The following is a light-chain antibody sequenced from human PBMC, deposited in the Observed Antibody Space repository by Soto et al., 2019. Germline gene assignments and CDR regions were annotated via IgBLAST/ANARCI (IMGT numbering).Light chain of an antibody. CDR2: GAS. CDR3: QQYGSSPGT. CDR1: QTVSSNF. J-gene: IGKJ1*01. V-gene: IGKV3-20*01. Sequence: EMVLTQSPDTLSVSPGERATLSCRASQTVSSNFLAWYQQRPGQAPRLLIYGASSRAAGIPDRFSGSGSGTDFTLTISRLEPEDFAVYYCQQYGSSPGTFGQGTKVDI.